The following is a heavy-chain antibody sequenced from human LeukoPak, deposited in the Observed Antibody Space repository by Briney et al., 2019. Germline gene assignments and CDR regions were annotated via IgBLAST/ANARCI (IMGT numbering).Heavy chain of an antibody. CDR2: ISWDGGST. V-gene: IGHV3-43D*03. D-gene: IGHD6-13*01. J-gene: IGHJ6*02. Sequence: PGGSLRLSCAASGFTFDDYAMHWVRQAPGKGLEWVSLISWDGGSTYYADSVKGRFTISRDNSKNSLYLQMNSLRAEDTALYYCAKDGGSSWLPHYYYYGMDVWGQGTTVTVSS. CDR1: GFTFDDYA. CDR3: AKDGGSSWLPHYYYYGMDV.